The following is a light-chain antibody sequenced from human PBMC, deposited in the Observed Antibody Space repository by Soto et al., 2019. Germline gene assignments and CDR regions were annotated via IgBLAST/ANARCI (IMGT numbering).Light chain of an antibody. CDR1: NSDVGGYNY. V-gene: IGLV2-11*01. CDR2: DVS. CDR3: CSYAGSNNLV. Sequence: QSALTQPRSVSGSPGQSVTISCTGTNSDVGGYNYVSWYQQHPGKAPKLMIYDVSQRPSGVPDRFSGSKSGKTASLTISGLQAEDEGDYYCCSYAGSNNLVFGGGTKLTVL. J-gene: IGLJ2*01.